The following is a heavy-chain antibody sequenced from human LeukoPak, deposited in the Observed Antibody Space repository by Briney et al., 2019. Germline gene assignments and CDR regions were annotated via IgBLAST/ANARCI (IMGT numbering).Heavy chain of an antibody. CDR1: GFTFISYA. V-gene: IGHV3-23*01. Sequence: GGSLRLSCAASGFTFISYAVSWVRQAPGKGLEWVSAISGSGVSTYYADSVKGRFTISRDNSKNALYLQMNSLRAEDTAVYSCAKDMRPSGSYSHAFDIWGQGKMVTVSS. J-gene: IGHJ3*02. CDR2: ISGSGVST. CDR3: AKDMRPSGSYSHAFDI. D-gene: IGHD1-26*01.